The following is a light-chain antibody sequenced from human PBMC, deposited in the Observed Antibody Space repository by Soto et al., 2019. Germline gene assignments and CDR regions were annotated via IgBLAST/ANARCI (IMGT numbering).Light chain of an antibody. CDR1: QSVHNF. J-gene: IGKJ3*01. V-gene: IGKV3-20*01. CDR3: QQYCTSPLYT. Sequence: EVVLTQSPATLSLSPGDRAALSCKASQSVHNFLAWYQQKPGQAPRLLIYGASTRAAGIPARFSGSGSGTDFTLTINRLEPEDFAVYYCQQYCTSPLYTFGPGTKV. CDR2: GAS.